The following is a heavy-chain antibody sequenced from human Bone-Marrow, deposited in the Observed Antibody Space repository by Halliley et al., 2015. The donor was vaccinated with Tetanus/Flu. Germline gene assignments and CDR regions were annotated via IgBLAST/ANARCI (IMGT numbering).Heavy chain of an antibody. CDR1: GFTFSSYG. J-gene: IGHJ3*02. D-gene: IGHD3-16*01. CDR2: ISFDAINK. Sequence: SLRLSCAASGFTFSSYGMHWVRQAPGKGPEWVAVISFDAINKYYPDSVRGRFTISRDNSGNTLYLQMDSLRAEDTAVYFCAKIRGGLSKGDAFDIWGQGTMVPVSS. V-gene: IGHV3-30*18. CDR3: AKIRGGLSKGDAFDI.